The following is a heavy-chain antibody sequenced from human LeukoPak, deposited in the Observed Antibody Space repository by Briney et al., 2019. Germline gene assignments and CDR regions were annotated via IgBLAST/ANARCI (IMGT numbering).Heavy chain of an antibody. Sequence: PSGTLPLTCTVSGAPIRSGDYYWSWIRQPPGKGLEWIGYIYDSGSTYYNPSLKSRITISVDTSENRFSLKLSSVTATDTAVYYCARDCSGGSCYGAFDIWGQGTMVTVSS. CDR2: IYDSGST. J-gene: IGHJ3*02. V-gene: IGHV4-30-4*01. CDR3: ARDCSGGSCYGAFDI. D-gene: IGHD2-15*01. CDR1: GAPIRSGDYY.